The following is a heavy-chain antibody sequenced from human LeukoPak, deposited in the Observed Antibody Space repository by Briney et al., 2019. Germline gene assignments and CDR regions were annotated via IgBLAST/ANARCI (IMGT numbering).Heavy chain of an antibody. CDR1: GGSINSGGYF. V-gene: IGHV4-31*02. CDR3: ARGTMIVVVFDY. J-gene: IGHJ4*02. CDR2: VYYSGTT. Sequence: SETLSLTCTVSGGSINSGGYFWSWIRQHPGKGLEWIGYVYYSGTTYYNPSLKSRLTISVDTSKNQFSLRLSSVTAADTAVYYCARGTMIVVVFDYWGQGTLVTVSS. D-gene: IGHD3-22*01.